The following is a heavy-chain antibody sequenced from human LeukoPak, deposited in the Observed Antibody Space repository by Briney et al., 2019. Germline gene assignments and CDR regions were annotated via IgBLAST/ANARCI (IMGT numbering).Heavy chain of an antibody. J-gene: IGHJ5*02. CDR1: AYTFACYS. V-gene: IGHV1-2*02. D-gene: IGHD6-13*01. CDR2: ANPNSGGT. Sequence: ASVNLSCNASAYTFACYSTHWAWHAPGPGHEWKGWANPNSGGTKYAQKLQGRVTMTRDTSISTAYMELSRLRSDDTAVYYCARVGRAAAAHWRVNWFDPWGQGTLVTVSS. CDR3: ARVGRAAAAHWRVNWFDP.